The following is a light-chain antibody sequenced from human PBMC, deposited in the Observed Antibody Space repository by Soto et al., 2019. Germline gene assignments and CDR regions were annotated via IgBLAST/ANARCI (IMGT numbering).Light chain of an antibody. Sequence: ALTQPASVSGSPGQSITISCTGTSSDVGSYNLVSWYQQHPGKAPKLMIYEGSKRPSGVSNRFSGSKSGNTASLTISGLQAEDEADYYCCSYAGSYVVFGGGTKVTVL. CDR1: SSDVGSYNL. V-gene: IGLV2-23*01. J-gene: IGLJ2*01. CDR3: CSYAGSYVV. CDR2: EGS.